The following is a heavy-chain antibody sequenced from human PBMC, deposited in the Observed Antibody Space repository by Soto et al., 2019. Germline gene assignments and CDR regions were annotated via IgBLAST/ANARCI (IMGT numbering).Heavy chain of an antibody. CDR1: GGSISSGDYY. D-gene: IGHD3-3*01. CDR3: ARASRSAIFGVVINYGADYFDY. Sequence: PSETLSLTCTVSGGSISSGDYYWSWIRQPPGKGLEWIGYIYYSGSTYYNPSLKSRVTISVDTSKNQFSLKLSSVTAADTAVYYCARASRSAIFGVVINYGADYFDYWGQGTLVTVSS. J-gene: IGHJ4*02. V-gene: IGHV4-30-4*01. CDR2: IYYSGST.